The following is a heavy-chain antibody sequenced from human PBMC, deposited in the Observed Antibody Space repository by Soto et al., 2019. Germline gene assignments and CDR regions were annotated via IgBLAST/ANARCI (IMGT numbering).Heavy chain of an antibody. CDR3: ARDRGGNSDLYYYYGMDV. J-gene: IGHJ6*02. V-gene: IGHV3-48*02. CDR1: GFTFSSYS. Sequence: GGSLRLSCAASGFTFSSYSMNWVRQAPGKGLEWVSYISSSSSTIYYADSVKGRFTISRDNAKNPLYLQMNSLRDEDTAVYYCARDRGGNSDLYYYYGMDVWGQGTTVTVSS. CDR2: ISSSSSTI. D-gene: IGHD2-15*01.